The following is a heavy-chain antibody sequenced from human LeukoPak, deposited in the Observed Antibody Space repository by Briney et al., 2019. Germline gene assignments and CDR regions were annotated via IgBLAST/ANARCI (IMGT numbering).Heavy chain of an antibody. Sequence: GGSLRLSCAASGFTFSSYAMSWVRQAPGKGLEWVSAISGSGGSTYYADSVKGRFTISRDNSKDTLYLQMNSLRAEDTAVYYCAKILSSSWYWGYFDYWGQGTLVTVSS. J-gene: IGHJ4*02. V-gene: IGHV3-23*01. CDR3: AKILSSSWYWGYFDY. D-gene: IGHD6-13*01. CDR1: GFTFSSYA. CDR2: ISGSGGST.